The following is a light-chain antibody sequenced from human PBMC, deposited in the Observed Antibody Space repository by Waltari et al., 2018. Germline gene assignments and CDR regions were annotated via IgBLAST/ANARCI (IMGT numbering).Light chain of an antibody. CDR2: AAS. Sequence: DIQMTQSPSSLSASVGDRVTIPCRASQSISYFLNWYQQKPGKAPKLLIFAASSLHSAVPSRFGGSGSGTDFTLTISSLQPEDFATYYCQQSFTAPWTFGQGTKVEIK. J-gene: IGKJ1*01. CDR3: QQSFTAPWT. CDR1: QSISYF. V-gene: IGKV1-39*01.